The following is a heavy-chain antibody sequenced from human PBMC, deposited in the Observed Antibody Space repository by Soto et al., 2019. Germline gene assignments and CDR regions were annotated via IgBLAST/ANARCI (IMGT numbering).Heavy chain of an antibody. V-gene: IGHV1-18*01. Sequence: QVQLVQSEGEMKQPGASVKVSCKASGYSFTTYGFCWVRQVPGQGLEWMGYISPSSGYTTYAPNLQDRVIMTTDSSTTTVYVELRSLRSDDTAGYYCAREMWTRSGPQNFFDYWGQGALVTVSS. D-gene: IGHD6-25*01. J-gene: IGHJ4*02. CDR2: ISPSSGYT. CDR3: AREMWTRSGPQNFFDY. CDR1: GYSFTTYG.